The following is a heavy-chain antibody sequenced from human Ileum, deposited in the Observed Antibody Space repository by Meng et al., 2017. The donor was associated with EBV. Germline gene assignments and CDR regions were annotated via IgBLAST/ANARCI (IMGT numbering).Heavy chain of an antibody. CDR3: VRGPPVGVPGPGDY. CDR1: GYVCTYSV. Sequence: QVRLLWCAVEVKTLCALVMVSHKASGYVCTYSVIKWVRQAPGQMLGLRGWINVGVGYTKYSQKFQGIVPISSDTTATTGYMELSSLGTEDTAVYYCVRGPPVGVPGPGDYWGQGTLVTVSS. J-gene: IGHJ4*02. D-gene: IGHD2-21*01. CDR2: INVGVGYT. V-gene: IGHV1-3*01.